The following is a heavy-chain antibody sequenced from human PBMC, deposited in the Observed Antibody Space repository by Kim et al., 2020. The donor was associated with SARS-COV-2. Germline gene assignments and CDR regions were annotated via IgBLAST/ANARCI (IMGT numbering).Heavy chain of an antibody. V-gene: IGHV1-24*01. J-gene: IGHJ6*02. D-gene: IGHD6-13*01. CDR3: AIAPIAAAGTNYYYGMDV. CDR1: GYTLTELS. Sequence: ASVKVSCKVSGYTLTELSMHWVRQAPGKGLEWMGGFDPEDGETIYAQKFQGRVTMTEDTSTETAYMELSSLRSEDTAVYYCAIAPIAAAGTNYYYGMDVWGQGTTVTVSS. CDR2: FDPEDGET.